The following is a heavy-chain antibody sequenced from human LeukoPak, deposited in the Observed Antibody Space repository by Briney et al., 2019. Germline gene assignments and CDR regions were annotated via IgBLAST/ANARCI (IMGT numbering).Heavy chain of an antibody. CDR1: GGSISSSSYY. CDR3: ARDDSSGYYDY. J-gene: IGHJ4*02. V-gene: IGHV4-39*07. D-gene: IGHD3-22*01. Sequence: PSETLSLTCTVSGGSISSSSYYWGWIRQPPGKGLEWIGSTYYSGSTYYNPSLKSRVTISVDTSKNQFSLKLSSVTAADTAVYYCARDDSSGYYDYWGQGTLVTVSS. CDR2: TYYSGST.